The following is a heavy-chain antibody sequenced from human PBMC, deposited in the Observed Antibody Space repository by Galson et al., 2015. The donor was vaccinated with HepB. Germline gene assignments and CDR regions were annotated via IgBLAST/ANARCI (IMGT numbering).Heavy chain of an antibody. J-gene: IGHJ4*02. Sequence: SLRLSCAASGFSFSTYGVHWVRQAPGKGLEWVAVMSHDGINVFYANSVKGRFIISRDNSKNMLYLQMHNLTPEDTAVYYCARDRQGQDGKLLDDYFDHWGQGTLVIVSS. V-gene: IGHV3-30*03. CDR3: ARDRQGQDGKLLDDYFDH. CDR1: GFSFSTYG. CDR2: MSHDGINV. D-gene: IGHD3-10*01.